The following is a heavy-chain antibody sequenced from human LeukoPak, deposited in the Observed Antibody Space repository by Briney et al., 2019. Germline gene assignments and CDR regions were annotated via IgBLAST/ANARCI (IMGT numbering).Heavy chain of an antibody. D-gene: IGHD4-17*01. CDR2: MNPNSGNT. Sequence: ASVKVSCKASGYTFTSYDINWVRQATGQGLEWMGWMNPNSGNTGYAQKFKGRVTITRNTSISTAYMELSSLRSEDTAVYYCARGQGVYGDYYSRGMDVWGQGTTVTVSS. J-gene: IGHJ6*02. CDR3: ARGQGVYGDYYSRGMDV. CDR1: GYTFTSYD. V-gene: IGHV1-8*01.